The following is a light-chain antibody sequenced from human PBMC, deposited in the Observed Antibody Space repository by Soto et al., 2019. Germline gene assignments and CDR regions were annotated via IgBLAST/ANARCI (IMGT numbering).Light chain of an antibody. V-gene: IGLV1-40*01. J-gene: IGLJ1*01. CDR2: GNS. CDR3: QSYDSSLSGYV. Sequence: VLTQPPSVSGAPGQRVTISCTGSSSNIGAGYDVHWYQQLPGTAPKLLIYGNSNRPSGVPDRFSGSKSGTSASLAITGLQAEDEADYYCQSYDSSLSGYVFGTGTKITVL. CDR1: SSNIGAGYD.